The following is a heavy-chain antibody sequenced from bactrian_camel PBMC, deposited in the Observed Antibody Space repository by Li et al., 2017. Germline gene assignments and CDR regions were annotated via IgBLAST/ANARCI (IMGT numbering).Heavy chain of an antibody. Sequence: QLVESGGGSVQVGGSLKLSCEASISTRECAMGWDRQAPGKEREWVATISSSATPTLADSVKDRGTIYRIYAKNTVYLQIRNLKTEDTAVYYCTACGTYVGQGTQVTVS. CDR2: ISSSATP. J-gene: IGHJ4*01. CDR1: ISTRECA. V-gene: IGHV3S53*01. D-gene: IGHD2*01.